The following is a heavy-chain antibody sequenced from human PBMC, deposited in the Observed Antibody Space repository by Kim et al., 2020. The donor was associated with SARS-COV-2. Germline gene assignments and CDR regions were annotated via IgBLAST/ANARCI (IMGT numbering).Heavy chain of an antibody. D-gene: IGHD2-2*01. V-gene: IGHV3-23*01. J-gene: IGHJ5*02. Sequence: GGSLRLSCAASGFTFSNYGMSWVRQAPGKGLEWVSAIRDGGSNKYYADSVKGRFTISRDNSKNTLYLQMNSLRAEDTAVYYCAREPGIRTSWASLDPWGEGTLVTVSS. CDR3: AREPGIRTSWASLDP. CDR2: IRDGGSNK. CDR1: GFTFSNYG.